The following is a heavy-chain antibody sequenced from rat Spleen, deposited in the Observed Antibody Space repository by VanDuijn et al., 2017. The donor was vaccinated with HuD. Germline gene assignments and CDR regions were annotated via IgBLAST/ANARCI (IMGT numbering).Heavy chain of an antibody. Sequence: QVQLKESGPGLVQPSQTLSLTCSVSGFSLTGNNVYWVRQPPGKGLECMGRMRYDGDTSYNSTLKSRLSISRDTSKSQVFLKMNRLQIEDTAMYFCARGRFDSSYYYPGAFDYWGQGVMVTVSS. CDR1: GFSLTGNN. D-gene: IGHD1-12*02. CDR2: MRYDGDT. J-gene: IGHJ2*01. V-gene: IGHV2S30*01. CDR3: ARGRFDSSYYYPGAFDY.